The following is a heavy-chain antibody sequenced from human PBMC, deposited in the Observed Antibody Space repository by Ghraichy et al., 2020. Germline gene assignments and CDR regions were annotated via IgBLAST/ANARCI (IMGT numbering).Heavy chain of an antibody. J-gene: IGHJ5*02. CDR3: ARGIIVVVPAAISWFDP. D-gene: IGHD2-2*02. CDR2: INPNSGAT. V-gene: IGHV1-2*02. Sequence: ASVKVSCKASGYTFTGYYMHWVRQAPGQGLEWMGWINPNSGATNYAQKFQGRVTMTRDTSISTAYMELSRLRSDDTAVYYCARGIIVVVPAAISWFDPWGQGTLVTVSS. CDR1: GYTFTGYY.